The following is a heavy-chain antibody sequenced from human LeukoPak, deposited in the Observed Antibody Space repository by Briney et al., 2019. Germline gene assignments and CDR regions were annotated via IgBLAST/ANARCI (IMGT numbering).Heavy chain of an antibody. CDR1: DGSFSSYY. CDR2: INHSGST. D-gene: IGHD6-13*01. CDR3: ARGRSSVSFDI. V-gene: IGHV4-34*01. Sequence: SETLSLTCGVYDGSFSSYYWSWIRQPPGKGLEWIGEINHSGSTNYNPSLKSRVTISVDTSKNQFSLKLSSVTAADTAVYYCARGRSSVSFDIWGQGTMVTVSS. J-gene: IGHJ3*02.